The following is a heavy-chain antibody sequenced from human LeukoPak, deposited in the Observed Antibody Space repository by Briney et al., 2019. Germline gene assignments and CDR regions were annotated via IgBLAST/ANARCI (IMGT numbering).Heavy chain of an antibody. CDR3: ARSIAAAGTMGY. V-gene: IGHV3-30-3*01. D-gene: IGHD6-13*01. CDR2: ISYDGSNK. J-gene: IGHJ4*02. Sequence: GGSLRLSCAASGFTFSSYAMHWVRQAPGKGLEWVAVISYDGSNKYYADSVKGRFTISRDNSKNTLYLQMNSLGAEDTAVYYCARSIAAAGTMGYWGQGTLVTVSS. CDR1: GFTFSSYA.